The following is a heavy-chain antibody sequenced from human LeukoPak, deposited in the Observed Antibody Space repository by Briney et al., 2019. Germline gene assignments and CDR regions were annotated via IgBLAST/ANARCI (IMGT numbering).Heavy chain of an antibody. CDR1: GFTFSSYG. CDR3: GREVPGGATILDY. D-gene: IGHD1-26*01. Sequence: GRSLRLSCAASGFTFSSYGMHWVRQAPGKGLEWVAVIWYDGSNKYYVDSVKGRFTISRDNAKNSLYLQMNSLRADDTAVYYCGREVPGGATILDYWGQGTLVTVSS. J-gene: IGHJ4*02. V-gene: IGHV3-33*01. CDR2: IWYDGSNK.